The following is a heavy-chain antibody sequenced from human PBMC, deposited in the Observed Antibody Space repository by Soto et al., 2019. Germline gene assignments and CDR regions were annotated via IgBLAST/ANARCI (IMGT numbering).Heavy chain of an antibody. D-gene: IGHD3-9*01. V-gene: IGHV3-21*01. Sequence: EVQLVESGGGLVKPGGSLRLSCAASGFTFSSYSMNWVRQAPGKGLEWVSSISSSSSYIYYANSVKGRFTISRDNAKNSLYLQMNSLRAEDTAVYYCARWGYYDILTEPPYYYGMDVWGQGTTVTVSS. CDR2: ISSSSSYI. CDR3: ARWGYYDILTEPPYYYGMDV. CDR1: GFTFSSYS. J-gene: IGHJ6*02.